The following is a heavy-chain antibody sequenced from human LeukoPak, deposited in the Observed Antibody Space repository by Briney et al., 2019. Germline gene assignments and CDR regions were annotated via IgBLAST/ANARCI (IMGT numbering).Heavy chain of an antibody. CDR2: ISGSGGST. V-gene: IGHV3-23*01. D-gene: IGHD3-10*01. CDR3: ARTYGSGSYGAEYFQH. J-gene: IGHJ1*01. Sequence: GGSLRLSRAASGFTFSSYAMSWVRQAPGKGLEWVSAISGSGGSTYYADSVKGRFTISRDYSKNTLYLQMNSLRAEDTAVYYCARTYGSGSYGAEYFQHWGQGTLVTVSS. CDR1: GFTFSSYA.